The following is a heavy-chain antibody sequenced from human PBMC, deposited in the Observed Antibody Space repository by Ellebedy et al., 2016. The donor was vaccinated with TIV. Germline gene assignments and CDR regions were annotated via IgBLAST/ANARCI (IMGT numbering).Heavy chain of an antibody. Sequence: AASVKVSCKASGYTFTSYYMHWVRQVPGQGLEWMGRINLSDGSTSYAQKFQGRVTMTRDTSTSTDYMELSSLRAEDKAVYYCARDSDRWSFDYWGQGTLVTVSS. D-gene: IGHD2-15*01. CDR2: INLSDGST. CDR3: ARDSDRWSFDY. V-gene: IGHV1-46*01. J-gene: IGHJ4*02. CDR1: GYTFTSYY.